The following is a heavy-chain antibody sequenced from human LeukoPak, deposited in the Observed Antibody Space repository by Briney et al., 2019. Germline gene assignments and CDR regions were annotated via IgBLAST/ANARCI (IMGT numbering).Heavy chain of an antibody. D-gene: IGHD3-10*01. Sequence: PSETLSLTCTVSGGSISSSSYYWGWIRQPPGKGLEWIGGIYYSGSTYYNPPLKSRVTISVDTSKNQFSLKLSSVTAADTAVYYCARRIWFGDLRTGFDPWGQGTLVTVSS. J-gene: IGHJ5*02. CDR3: ARRIWFGDLRTGFDP. CDR1: GGSISSSSYY. CDR2: IYYSGST. V-gene: IGHV4-39*01.